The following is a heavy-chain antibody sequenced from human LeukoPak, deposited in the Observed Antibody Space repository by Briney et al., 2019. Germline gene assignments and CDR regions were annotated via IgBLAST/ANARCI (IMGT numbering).Heavy chain of an antibody. Sequence: SSETLSLTCSVSGGYISSYYWSWIRQPPGKGLEWVGYIYYSGSTNYKPSLKSRVTISVETSKNQFSLKLRSVTAADTAVYYCARGTGYMIEDYFDYWGQGALVTVSS. CDR3: ARGTGYMIEDYFDY. D-gene: IGHD3-22*01. CDR2: IYYSGST. CDR1: GGYISSYY. V-gene: IGHV4-59*01. J-gene: IGHJ4*02.